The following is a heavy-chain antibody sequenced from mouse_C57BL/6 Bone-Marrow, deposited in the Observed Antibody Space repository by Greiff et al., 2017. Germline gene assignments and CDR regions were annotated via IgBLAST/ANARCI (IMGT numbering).Heavy chain of an antibody. V-gene: IGHV1-9*01. Sequence: VKLQQSGAELMKPGASVKLSCKATGYTFTGYWIEWVKQRPGHGLEWIGEILPGSGSTNYNEKFKGKATFTADTSSNTAYMQLSSLTTEDSAIYYCASPWGYDKNYYFDYWGQGTTLTVSS. D-gene: IGHD2-2*01. CDR3: ASPWGYDKNYYFDY. J-gene: IGHJ2*01. CDR1: GYTFTGYW. CDR2: ILPGSGST.